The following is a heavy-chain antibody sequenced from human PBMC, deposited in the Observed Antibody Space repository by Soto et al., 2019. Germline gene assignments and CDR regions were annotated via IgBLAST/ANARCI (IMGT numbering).Heavy chain of an antibody. CDR3: VRQEGYSNYYLYYGMDV. CDR1: GGSISGDYY. V-gene: IGHV4-39*01. CDR2: IYYSGAT. Sequence: SATLSLTCSVSGGSISGDYYWSWIRQPPRKGLEWIGSIYYSGATYYNPSLKSRVTISVDTSKNQFSLKLSSVTAADTAVYYCVRQEGYSNYYLYYGMDVWGQGTTVTVSS. J-gene: IGHJ6*02. D-gene: IGHD4-4*01.